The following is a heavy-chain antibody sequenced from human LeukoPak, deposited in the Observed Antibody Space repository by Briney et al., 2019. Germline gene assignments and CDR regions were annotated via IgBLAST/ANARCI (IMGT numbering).Heavy chain of an antibody. CDR2: SETGTNSYAT. J-gene: IGHJ4*02. V-gene: IGHV3-72*01. CDR3: ANFFGNNFGF. D-gene: IGHD5-24*01. Sequence: AGSLRLSCVASGLTFSVHYMDWVRQAPGRGLEWVGRSETGTNSYATHYAASVEGRFIISRDDSKNSVYLQMNSLKTEDTAVYYCANFFGNNFGFWGQGTLVTVSS. CDR1: GLTFSVHY.